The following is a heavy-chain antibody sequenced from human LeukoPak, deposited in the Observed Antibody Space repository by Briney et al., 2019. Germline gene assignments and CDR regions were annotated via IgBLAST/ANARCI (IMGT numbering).Heavy chain of an antibody. D-gene: IGHD3-10*01. J-gene: IGHJ3*02. CDR3: ARDRGGGDI. V-gene: IGHV4-30-2*01. CDR2: IYHSGST. CDR1: GGSISSGGYY. Sequence: SETLSLTCTVSGGSISSGGYYWSWIRQPPGKGLEWIGYIYHSGSTYYNPSLKSRVTISVDRSKNQFSLKLSSVTAADTAVYYCARDRGGGDIWGQGTMVTVSS.